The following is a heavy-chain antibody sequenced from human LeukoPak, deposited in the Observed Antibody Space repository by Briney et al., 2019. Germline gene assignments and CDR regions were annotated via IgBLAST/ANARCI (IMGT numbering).Heavy chain of an antibody. V-gene: IGHV4-59*11. D-gene: IGHD3-10*01. J-gene: IGHJ3*02. CDR3: ARQFYYNDAFDI. CDR2: IYYSGST. CDR1: GGSISSHY. Sequence: SETLSLTCTVSGGSISSHYWSWIRQPPGKGLEWIGFIYYSGSTNYNPSLKSRVTISVDTSKNQFSLKLSSVTAADTAVYYCARQFYYNDAFDIWGQGTMVTVSS.